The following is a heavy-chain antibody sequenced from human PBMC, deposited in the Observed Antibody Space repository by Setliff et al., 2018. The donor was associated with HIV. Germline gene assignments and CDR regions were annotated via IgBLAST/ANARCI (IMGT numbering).Heavy chain of an antibody. CDR1: GGSVSGYY. CDR3: ARDRSNWNYGKNYMDV. V-gene: IGHV4-34*01. CDR2: IDNSGST. Sequence: SETLSLTCAVCGGSVSGYYWSWIRQPPGKGLEWIGEIDNSGSTNYNPSLKSRVTISVDTSKNQFSLKLSSVTAADTAVYYCARDRSNWNYGKNYMDVWGKGTTVTVSS. J-gene: IGHJ6*03. D-gene: IGHD1-7*01.